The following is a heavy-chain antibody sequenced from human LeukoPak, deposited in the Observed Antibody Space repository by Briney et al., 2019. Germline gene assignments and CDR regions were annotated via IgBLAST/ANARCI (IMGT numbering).Heavy chain of an antibody. CDR3: VRDVDFDS. V-gene: IGHV3-74*01. J-gene: IGHJ4*02. CDR1: GFTFSSYW. Sequence: GGSLRLSCAASGFTFSSYWMHWVRQGPGKGLMWVSRINSDGTSTTYADSVKGRFTISRDDAKNTLYLQMDSLTAEDSGVYYCVRDVDFDSWGQGTLVTVSS. CDR2: INSDGTST.